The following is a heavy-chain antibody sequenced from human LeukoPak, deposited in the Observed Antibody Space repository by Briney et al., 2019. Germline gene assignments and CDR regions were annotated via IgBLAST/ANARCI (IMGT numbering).Heavy chain of an antibody. V-gene: IGHV4-30-2*01. D-gene: IGHD6-6*01. J-gene: IGHJ4*02. CDR2: IYHSGGT. Sequence: SETLSLTCTVSGDSISSGGYYWSWIRQPPGKGLEWIGYIYHSGGTYYNPSLKSRVTISVDRSKNQFSLKLSSVTAADTAVYYCARAASSSSSYFDYWGQGTLVTVSS. CDR1: GDSISSGGYY. CDR3: ARAASSSSSYFDY.